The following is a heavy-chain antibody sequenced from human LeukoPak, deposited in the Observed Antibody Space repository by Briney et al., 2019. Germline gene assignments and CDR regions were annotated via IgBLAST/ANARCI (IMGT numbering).Heavy chain of an antibody. D-gene: IGHD2-2*02. Sequence: SETLSLTCAVSGGSISSGGYSWSWIRQPPGKGLEWIGYIYHSGSTYYNPSLKSRVTISVDRSKNQFSLKLGSVTAADTAVYYCARRPRYCSSTSCYTKLNWFDPWGQGTLVTVSS. CDR2: IYHSGST. CDR3: ARRPRYCSSTSCYTKLNWFDP. CDR1: GGSISSGGYS. V-gene: IGHV4-30-2*01. J-gene: IGHJ5*02.